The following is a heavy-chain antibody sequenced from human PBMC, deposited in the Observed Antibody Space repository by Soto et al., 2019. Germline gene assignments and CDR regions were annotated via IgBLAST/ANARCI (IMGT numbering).Heavy chain of an antibody. CDR3: ARAIGSRVCSGGSCYSVPWFDP. D-gene: IGHD2-15*01. CDR1: CLSISSGDYY. Sequence: SDTLSLTCSVFCLSISSGDYYLSRNRQPPGKGLEWIGYIYYSGSTYYNPSLKSRVTISVDTSKNQFSLKLSSVTAADTAVYYCARAIGSRVCSGGSCYSVPWFDPWGQGILVTVSS. CDR2: IYYSGST. J-gene: IGHJ5*02. V-gene: IGHV4-30-4*02.